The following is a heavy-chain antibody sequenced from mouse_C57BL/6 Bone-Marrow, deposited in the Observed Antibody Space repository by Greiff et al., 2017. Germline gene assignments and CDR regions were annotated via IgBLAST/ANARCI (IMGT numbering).Heavy chain of an antibody. J-gene: IGHJ4*01. V-gene: IGHV1-81*01. CDR1: GYTFTSYG. CDR3: ARRYYGSPYAMDY. Sequence: VQLQQSGAELARPGASVKLSCKASGYTFTSYGISWVKQRTGQGLEWIGEIYPRSGNTYYNEKFKGKATLTADKSSSTAYMELRSLTSEDSAVYFCARRYYGSPYAMDYWGQGTSVTVSS. D-gene: IGHD1-1*01. CDR2: IYPRSGNT.